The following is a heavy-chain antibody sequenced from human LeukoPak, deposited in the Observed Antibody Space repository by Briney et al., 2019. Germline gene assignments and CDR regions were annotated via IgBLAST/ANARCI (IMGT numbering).Heavy chain of an antibody. Sequence: GGSLRLSCAASGFTFSSYAMSWVRQAPGKGLEWVSAISGSGGSTYYADSVKGRFTISRDNSKNTLFLQMNSLRAEDTAVYYCAKSTAVAGTFDYWGQGTLVSVSS. J-gene: IGHJ4*02. V-gene: IGHV3-23*01. CDR3: AKSTAVAGTFDY. CDR2: ISGSGGST. CDR1: GFTFSSYA. D-gene: IGHD6-19*01.